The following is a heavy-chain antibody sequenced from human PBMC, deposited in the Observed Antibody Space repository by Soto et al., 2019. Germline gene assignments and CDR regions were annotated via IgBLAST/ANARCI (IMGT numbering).Heavy chain of an antibody. V-gene: IGHV3-7*05. CDR2: IKQDGSEK. J-gene: IGHJ4*02. CDR3: VRDPSKRSPPDY. CDR1: GFTFSSYW. Sequence: GGSLRLSCAASGFTFSSYWMSWVRQAPGEGLEWVANIKQDGSEKYYVDSVKGRFTISRDNAKNSLYLQMYSLRDEDTAVYYCVRDPSKRSPPDYWGQGTLVTVSS.